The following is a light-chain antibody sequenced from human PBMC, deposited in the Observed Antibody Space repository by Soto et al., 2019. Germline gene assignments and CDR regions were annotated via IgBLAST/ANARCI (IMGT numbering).Light chain of an antibody. J-gene: IGKJ1*01. CDR3: QQSYTTTWA. Sequence: DIQMTQSPSLLSASVGDRVTITCRASQSNSYSLNWYQHKPGKAPKLLIYAASHLQSGVPSRFSGSGSGTDFTLTISNLQPEDFATYSCQQSYTTTWAFGQGTKVDVK. CDR1: QSNSYS. V-gene: IGKV1-39*01. CDR2: AAS.